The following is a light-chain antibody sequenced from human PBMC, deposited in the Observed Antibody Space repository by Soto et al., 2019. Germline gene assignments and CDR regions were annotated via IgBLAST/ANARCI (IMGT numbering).Light chain of an antibody. CDR1: SSTIGAGYD. CDR2: GNT. CDR3: QSFDTRLSGYV. Sequence: QSVLTQPPSVSGAPGQRVTISCTGSSSTIGAGYDVHWYQQLPGTAPKLLIYGNTNRPSGVPDRFSGSKSGTSASLAITGLRPEDEAHYYCQSFDTRLSGYVFATGTKLTVL. J-gene: IGLJ1*01. V-gene: IGLV1-40*01.